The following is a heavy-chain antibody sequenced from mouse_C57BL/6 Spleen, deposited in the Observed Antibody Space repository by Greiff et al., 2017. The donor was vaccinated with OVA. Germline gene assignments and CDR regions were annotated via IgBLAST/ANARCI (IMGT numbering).Heavy chain of an antibody. V-gene: IGHV1-55*01. J-gene: IGHJ3*01. Sequence: VQLQQPGAELVKPGASVKMSCKASGYTFTSYWITWVKQRPGQGLEWIGDIYPGSGSTNYNEKLKSKATLTVDTSSSPAYMQLSSLTSEDSAVYYCARSDYTWFAYWGQGTLVTVSA. CDR1: GYTFTSYW. D-gene: IGHD2-4*01. CDR2: IYPGSGST. CDR3: ARSDYTWFAY.